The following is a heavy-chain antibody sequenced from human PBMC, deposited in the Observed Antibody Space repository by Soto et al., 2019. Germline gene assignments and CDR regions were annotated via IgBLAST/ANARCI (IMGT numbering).Heavy chain of an antibody. V-gene: IGHV3-11*01. CDR1: GFTFSDYY. CDR3: ARVTSSSWPNVGVVGYYYYGMDV. Sequence: QVQLVESGGGLVKPGGSLRLSCAASGFTFSDYYMSWIRQAPGKGLEWGSYISSSGSTIYYADSVKGRFTISRDNAKNSLYLQMNSLRAEDTAVYYCARVTSSSWPNVGVVGYYYYGMDVWGQGTTVTVSS. J-gene: IGHJ6*02. CDR2: ISSSGSTI. D-gene: IGHD6-13*01.